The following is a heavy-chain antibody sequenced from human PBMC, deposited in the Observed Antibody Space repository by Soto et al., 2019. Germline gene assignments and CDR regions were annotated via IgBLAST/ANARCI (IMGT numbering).Heavy chain of an antibody. CDR3: ARDCSSTCCYGWAFDI. Sequence: GGSLRLSCAASGFTFSSYAMSWVRQAPGKGLEWVSAISGSGGSTYYADSVKGRFTISRDNSKNTLYLQMNSLRAADTAVYYCARDCSSTCCYGWAFDIWGQGTMVTVSS. D-gene: IGHD2-2*01. CDR1: GFTFSSYA. V-gene: IGHV3-23*01. J-gene: IGHJ3*02. CDR2: ISGSGGST.